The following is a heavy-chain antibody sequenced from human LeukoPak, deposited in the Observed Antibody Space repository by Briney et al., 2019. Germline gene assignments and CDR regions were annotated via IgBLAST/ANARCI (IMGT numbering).Heavy chain of an antibody. CDR2: ISAYNGNT. CDR1: GYTFTSYG. D-gene: IGHD6-19*01. CDR3: ATTYKQWLVSDAFDI. V-gene: IGHV1-18*01. Sequence: GASVKVSCKASGYTFTSYGISWVRQAPGQGLEWMGWISAYNGNTNYAQKLQGRVTMTTDTSTSTAYMELRSLRSDDTAVYYCATTYKQWLVSDAFDIWGQGTMVTVSS. J-gene: IGHJ3*02.